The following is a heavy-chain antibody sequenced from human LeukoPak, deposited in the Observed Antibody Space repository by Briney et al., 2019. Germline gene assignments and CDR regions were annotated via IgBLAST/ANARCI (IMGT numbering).Heavy chain of an antibody. D-gene: IGHD3-22*01. Sequence: ETLCLTCTLSGGSISSNYWTWIWQPPGKGLEWIGYIYNSGSTNYNPSIKSRGTISVDTSKNQFSLKLSSVTAADTAVYYCAQIRPSTYYHSSNSFDYWGRGSLASVSS. V-gene: IGHV4-59*08. CDR2: IYNSGST. CDR3: AQIRPSTYYHSSNSFDY. J-gene: IGHJ4*02. CDR1: GGSISSNY.